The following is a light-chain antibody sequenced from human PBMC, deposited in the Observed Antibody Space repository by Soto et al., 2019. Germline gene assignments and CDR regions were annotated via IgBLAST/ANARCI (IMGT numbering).Light chain of an antibody. CDR1: QNNKNY. CDR2: WAS. V-gene: IGKV4-1*01. Sequence: DIVMTQSPYSLAVSLGERATINCKSSQNNKNYLAWYQQKTGQPPKLLIDWASTRASGVPDRFSGSGSGTDFTLTISSLESEDFAIYYCQQRSNWPLTFGQGTRLEI. CDR3: QQRSNWPLT. J-gene: IGKJ5*01.